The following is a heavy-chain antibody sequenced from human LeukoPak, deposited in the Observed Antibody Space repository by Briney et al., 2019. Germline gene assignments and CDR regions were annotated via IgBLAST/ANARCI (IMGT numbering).Heavy chain of an antibody. D-gene: IGHD2-15*01. J-gene: IGHJ4*02. CDR3: ARVGSRYCSGGSCYLFDY. Sequence: GASVKASCKAYGYTFTSYAMHWVRQAPGQRLEWMGWINAGNGNTKYSQKFQGRVTITRDTSASTAYMELSSLRSEDTAVYYCARVGSRYCSGGSCYLFDYWGQGTLVTVSS. V-gene: IGHV1-3*01. CDR1: GYTFTSYA. CDR2: INAGNGNT.